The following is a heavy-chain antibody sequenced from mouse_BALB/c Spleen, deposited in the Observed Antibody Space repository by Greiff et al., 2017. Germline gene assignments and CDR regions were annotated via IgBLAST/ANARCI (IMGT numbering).Heavy chain of an antibody. CDR3: ARKDYGNSPYYAMDY. Sequence: QVQLKESGPGLVAPSQSLSITCTVSGFSLTSYGVHWVRQPPGKGLEWLGVIWAGGSTNYNSALMSRLSISKDNSKSQVFLKMNSLQANDTAIYYCARKDYGNSPYYAMDYWGQGTSVTVSS. CDR1: GFSLTSYG. V-gene: IGHV2-9*02. J-gene: IGHJ4*01. CDR2: IWAGGST. D-gene: IGHD2-1*01.